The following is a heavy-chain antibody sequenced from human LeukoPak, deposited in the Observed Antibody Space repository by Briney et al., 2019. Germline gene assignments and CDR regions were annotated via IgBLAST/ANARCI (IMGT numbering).Heavy chain of an antibody. Sequence: GGSLRLSCAASGFSFGGYAMTWVRQAPGKGLEWVSSITYNGAATYYLDSVKARFTISRDNSRSTLYLQMDSLTAEDTALYFCAKDGLYFDGSTHIYYFDSWGQGTLVAVSS. CDR2: ITYNGAAT. V-gene: IGHV3-23*01. CDR3: AKDGLYFDGSTHIYYFDS. CDR1: GFSFGGYA. D-gene: IGHD3-9*01. J-gene: IGHJ4*02.